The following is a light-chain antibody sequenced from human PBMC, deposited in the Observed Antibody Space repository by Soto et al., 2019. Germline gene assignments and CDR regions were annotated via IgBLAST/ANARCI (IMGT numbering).Light chain of an antibody. CDR1: SSDVGGYNY. J-gene: IGLJ1*01. CDR3: SSYTINNSLYV. CDR2: EVS. V-gene: IGLV2-14*01. Sequence: QSALTQPASVSGSPGQSITISCTGTSSDVGGYNYVSWYQQHPGKAPKLMIYEVSNRPSGVSNRFSGSKSGNTASLTISGLQAEDEADYYCSSYTINNSLYVFGTGTKVTVL.